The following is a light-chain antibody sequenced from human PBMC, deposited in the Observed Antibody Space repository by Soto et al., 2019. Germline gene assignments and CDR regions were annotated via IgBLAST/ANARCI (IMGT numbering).Light chain of an antibody. V-gene: IGKV3-15*01. CDR1: QSVSTN. Sequence: EIVMTQSPATLSVSPGERATLSCRASQSVSTNLAWYQQKSGQAPRLLIYAASTRATGIPARFSGSGSGTDFTLTISRLEPEDFAVYYCQQYGSSPWTFGQGTKVDIK. CDR3: QQYGSSPWT. J-gene: IGKJ1*01. CDR2: AAS.